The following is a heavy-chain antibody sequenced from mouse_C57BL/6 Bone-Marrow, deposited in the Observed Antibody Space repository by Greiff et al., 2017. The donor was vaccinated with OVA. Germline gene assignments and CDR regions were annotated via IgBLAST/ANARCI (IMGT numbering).Heavy chain of an antibody. Sequence: VHVKQSGAELVKPGASVKLSCTASGFNIKDYYMHWVKQRTEQGLEWIGRIDPEDGETKYAPKFQGKATITADTSSNTAYLQLSSLTSEDTAVYYCAAYDYDPYYFDYWGQGTTLTVSS. V-gene: IGHV14-2*01. CDR2: IDPEDGET. CDR3: AAYDYDPYYFDY. D-gene: IGHD2-4*01. J-gene: IGHJ2*01. CDR1: GFNIKDYY.